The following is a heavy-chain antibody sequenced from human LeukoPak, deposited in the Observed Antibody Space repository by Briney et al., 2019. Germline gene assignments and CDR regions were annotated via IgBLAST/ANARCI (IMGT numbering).Heavy chain of an antibody. D-gene: IGHD5-12*01. CDR3: ARDMVATIPSTGYYFDY. CDR2: IYTSGST. CDR1: GGSISSYY. Sequence: PSETLSLTCTVSGGSISSYYWSWIRQPAGKGLEWIGRIYTSGSTNYNPSLKSRVTMSVDTSKNQFSLKLSSVTAADTAVYYCARDMVATIPSTGYYFDYWGQGTLVTVSS. V-gene: IGHV4-4*07. J-gene: IGHJ4*02.